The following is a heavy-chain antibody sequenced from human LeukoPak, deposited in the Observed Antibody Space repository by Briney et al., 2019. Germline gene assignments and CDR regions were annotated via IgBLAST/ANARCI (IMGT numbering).Heavy chain of an antibody. Sequence: SETLSLTCSVSGGSISGYYWTWIRQPAGKGLEWIGRVYTSGSTHYNPSLKTRLTMSVDTSKNQFSLKLSSVTAADMAVYYCARLITGTTTAFDIWGQGTMVTVSS. CDR3: ARLITGTTTAFDI. CDR2: VYTSGST. J-gene: IGHJ3*02. D-gene: IGHD1-7*01. CDR1: GGSISGYY. V-gene: IGHV4-4*07.